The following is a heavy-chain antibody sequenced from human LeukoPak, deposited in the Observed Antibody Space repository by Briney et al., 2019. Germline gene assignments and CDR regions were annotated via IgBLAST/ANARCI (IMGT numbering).Heavy chain of an antibody. D-gene: IGHD5/OR15-5a*01. CDR3: IRGGIRVSGIDAFDI. CDR2: IGIGDDT. V-gene: IGHV3-13*01. Sequence: PGGSLRLSCAASGFTFRDYDMHWVRQVPGRGLEWVSAIGIGDDTHYPDSVKSRFTISRENAKNSLYLQMNTLRDGDTAVYYCIRGGIRVSGIDAFDIWGQGTMVTVSS. CDR1: GFTFRDYD. J-gene: IGHJ3*02.